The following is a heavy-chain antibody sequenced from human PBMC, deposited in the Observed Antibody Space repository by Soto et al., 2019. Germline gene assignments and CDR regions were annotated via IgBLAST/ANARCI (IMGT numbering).Heavy chain of an antibody. CDR1: GDXFTXYX. Sequence: QVQLVQSGAEVKRPGXXXXXXXXAXGDXFTXYXXXWXRQAPGLGLEWMGRINPILSMSNYAQRFQGRVTMTADKSTSTAYMELSSLRSEDTAIXXCXXXXXXXXXAFDYWGQGALVTVSS. CDR3: XXXXXXXXXAFDY. CDR2: INPILSMS. V-gene: IGHV1-69*02. J-gene: IGHJ4*02.